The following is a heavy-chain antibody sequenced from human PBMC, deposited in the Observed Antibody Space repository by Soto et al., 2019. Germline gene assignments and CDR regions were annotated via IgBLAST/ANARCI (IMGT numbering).Heavy chain of an antibody. CDR1: GDSIKTHY. J-gene: IGHJ5*02. Sequence: PSETLSLTCTVTGDSIKTHYWSWIRQPPGKGLEWIGYIYYSGSTLYNPSLKRRVTISVDTAKNQFSLRLNSLTAADTAVYYCAGGWMAAFDTWGQGTLVTVSS. CDR3: AGGWMAAFDT. V-gene: IGHV4-59*03. D-gene: IGHD5-12*01. CDR2: IYYSGST.